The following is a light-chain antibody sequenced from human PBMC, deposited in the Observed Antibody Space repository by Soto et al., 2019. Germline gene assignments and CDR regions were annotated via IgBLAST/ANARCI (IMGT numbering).Light chain of an antibody. CDR1: SGHSSYI. J-gene: IGLJ3*02. V-gene: IGLV4-60*02. Sequence: QYVLTQSSSGSASLGSSVKFTCTLSSGHSSYIIAWHQQQPGKAPRYLMKLEGSGSYNKGSGVPDRFSGSSSGADRYLTISNLQFEDEADYYCETWDSNIWVFGGGTKLTVL. CDR3: ETWDSNIWV. CDR2: LEGSGSY.